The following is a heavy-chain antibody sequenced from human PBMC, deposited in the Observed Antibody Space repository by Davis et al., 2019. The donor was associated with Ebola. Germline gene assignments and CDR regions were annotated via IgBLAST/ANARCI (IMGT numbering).Heavy chain of an antibody. CDR1: GFIFSDYD. CDR2: VGNSVDEI. D-gene: IGHD5-12*01. Sequence: GGSLTLSCQASGFIFSDYDMNWVRQTPGKGLAWIAFVGNSVDEIHYAASVKGRFTASRDNARHSLFLQMNDLMLEDTGFYYCVPGTWIRGQGMRVTVST. V-gene: IGHV3-48*03. J-gene: IGHJ4*02. CDR3: VPGTWI.